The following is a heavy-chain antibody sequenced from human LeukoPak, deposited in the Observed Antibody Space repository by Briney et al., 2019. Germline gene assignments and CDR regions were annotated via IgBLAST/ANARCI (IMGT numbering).Heavy chain of an antibody. V-gene: IGHV4-39*01. CDR1: GGSITSSGYY. J-gene: IGHJ5*02. CDR3: ARHEYSGSYYGLSWFDP. CDR2: IYYSGST. D-gene: IGHD1-26*01. Sequence: KPSETLSLTCTVSGGSITSSGYYWGWIRQPPGKGLEWIASIYYSGSTYYNPSRKSRVTISVDTSKNQLSLKLSSLTAADTAVYYCARHEYSGSYYGLSWFDPWGQGTLVTVSS.